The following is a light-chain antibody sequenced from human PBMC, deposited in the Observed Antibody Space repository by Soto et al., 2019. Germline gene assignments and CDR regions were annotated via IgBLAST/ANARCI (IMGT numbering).Light chain of an antibody. CDR1: QRITTY. J-gene: IGKJ2*01. V-gene: IGKV1-39*01. CDR3: QQTYSTQYT. CDR2: TAG. Sequence: IQMTQSPSSLSASVGDRVTITCRASQRITTYLNWYHQKPGKAPKLLISTAGTLQGGVPSRFIGSGSGTDFTLTITALRPEDFATYFCQQTYSTQYTFGLGTKLEIK.